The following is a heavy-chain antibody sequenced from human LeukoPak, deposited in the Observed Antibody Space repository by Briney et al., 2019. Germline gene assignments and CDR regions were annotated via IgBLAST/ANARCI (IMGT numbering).Heavy chain of an antibody. CDR1: GGSISSYY. CDR2: IYYSGST. Sequence: SETLSLTCTVSGGSISSYYWSWIRQPPGKGLGWIGYIYYSGSTNYNPSLKSRVTISVDTSKNQFSLKLSSVTAADTAVYYCARGSGDILTGYYHDAFDIWGQGTMVTVSS. CDR3: ARGSGDILTGYYHDAFDI. J-gene: IGHJ3*02. D-gene: IGHD3-9*01. V-gene: IGHV4-59*01.